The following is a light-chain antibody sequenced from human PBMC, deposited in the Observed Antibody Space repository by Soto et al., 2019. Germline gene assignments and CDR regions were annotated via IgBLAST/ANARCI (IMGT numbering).Light chain of an antibody. Sequence: EIVWTQSPGTLSLSPGERATLSCRASQSVSSSYLAWYQQNPGQAPRLLIYGASSRATGIPDRFSGSGSGKDFPLTISRLEPEDFAVYYCQQYGATFGQGTKVDIK. CDR2: GAS. J-gene: IGKJ1*01. CDR1: QSVSSSY. CDR3: QQYGAT. V-gene: IGKV3-20*01.